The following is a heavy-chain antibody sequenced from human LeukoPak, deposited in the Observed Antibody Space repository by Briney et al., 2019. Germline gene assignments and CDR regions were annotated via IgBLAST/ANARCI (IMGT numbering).Heavy chain of an antibody. V-gene: IGHV4-39*01. CDR2: IYYSGIT. Sequence: PSETLSLTRAVSGGSISSSSHSWGWIRQPPGKGLEWIGTIYYSGITYYNPSLKSRITISVDTSKDQFSLRLSSVTAADTAMYYCARNATSRSFDVWGQGSMVTVSS. CDR3: ARNATSRSFDV. D-gene: IGHD3-16*02. CDR1: GGSISSSSHS. J-gene: IGHJ3*01.